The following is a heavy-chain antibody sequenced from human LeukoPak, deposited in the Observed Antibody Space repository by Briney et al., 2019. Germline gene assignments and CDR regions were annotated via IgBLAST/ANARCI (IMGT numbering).Heavy chain of an antibody. J-gene: IGHJ6*03. V-gene: IGHV4-61*02. CDR3: ARATSKPGYYGSYYYMDV. D-gene: IGHD3-3*01. CDR2: IYTSGST. Sequence: SETLSLTCTVSGYSISSGSYYWSWIRQPAGKGLEWIGRIYTSGSTNYNPSLKSRVTISVDTSKDQFSLKLSSVTAADTAVYYCARATSKPGYYGSYYYMDVWGKGTTVTISS. CDR1: GYSISSGSYY.